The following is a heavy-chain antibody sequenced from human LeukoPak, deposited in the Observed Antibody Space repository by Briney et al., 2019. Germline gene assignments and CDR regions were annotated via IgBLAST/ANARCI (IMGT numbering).Heavy chain of an antibody. J-gene: IGHJ4*02. Sequence: GASVKVSCKASGYTFTAYYIHWVRQAPGQGLEGMGWINPNSGGTNYAQKFQGRVTMTRDTSISTAYMELSRLRSDDTAVYYCARERYYSDSSGYLFYWGQGTLVTASS. V-gene: IGHV1-2*02. D-gene: IGHD3-22*01. CDR3: ARERYYSDSSGYLFY. CDR2: INPNSGGT. CDR1: GYTFTAYY.